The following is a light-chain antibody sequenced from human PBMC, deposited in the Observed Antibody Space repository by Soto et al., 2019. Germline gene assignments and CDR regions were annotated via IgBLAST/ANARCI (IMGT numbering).Light chain of an antibody. J-gene: IGLJ1*01. CDR2: DDS. CDR1: NIGSKS. Sequence: SYELTQPPSVSVAPGQTARITCGGNNIGSKSVHWYQQKPGQAPVLVVYDDSDRPSGIPERFSGSKTGASASLAISGLQSEDEGDYYCAAWDASLGGFYVFGTGTKLTVL. CDR3: AAWDASLGGFYV. V-gene: IGLV3-21*02.